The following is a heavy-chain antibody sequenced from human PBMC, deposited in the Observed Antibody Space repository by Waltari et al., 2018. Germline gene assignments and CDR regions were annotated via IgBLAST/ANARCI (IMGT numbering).Heavy chain of an antibody. CDR3: AKVTAFGSGSYDF. D-gene: IGHD3-10*01. V-gene: IGHV3-9*01. J-gene: IGHJ4*02. Sequence: EVQLVESGAGLVQPGRSLSLSCSASGFTFDAYAMHWVRQTPGKGLEWVAGIRWNSGNIVYADSVKGRFTISRDNAKNSLYLQMNSLRVEDTALYYCAKVTAFGSGSYDFWGQGTLVTVSS. CDR1: GFTFDAYA. CDR2: IRWNSGNI.